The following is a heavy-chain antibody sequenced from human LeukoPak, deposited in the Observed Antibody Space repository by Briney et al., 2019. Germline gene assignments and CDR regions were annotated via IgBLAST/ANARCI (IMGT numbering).Heavy chain of an antibody. V-gene: IGHV4-39*01. CDR3: TYQRGYSGYDPLHY. J-gene: IGHJ4*02. CDR2: IYYTGST. CDR1: GGSISNSDYY. D-gene: IGHD5-12*01. Sequence: SETLSLTCTVSGGSISNSDYYWGWIRQPPGKGLEWIGSIYYTGSTYYNPSLKSRVTISVDTSKNQFSVTLYSVTAADTAVYYCTYQRGYSGYDPLHYWDQGTLVTVSS.